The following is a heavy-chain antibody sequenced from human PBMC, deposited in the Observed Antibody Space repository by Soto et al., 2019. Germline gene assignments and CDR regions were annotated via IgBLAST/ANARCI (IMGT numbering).Heavy chain of an antibody. D-gene: IGHD3-3*01. J-gene: IGHJ6*02. CDR1: GFSFSSYE. CDR3: ARSSTVLDYYYGMDV. CDR2: ISSSGSTI. Sequence: GGSLRLSCAASGFSFSSYEMNWVLQSPVKVLEWVSYISSSGSTIYYADSVKGRFTISRDNAKNSLYLQMNSLRAEDTAVYYCARSSTVLDYYYGMDVWGQGTTVTVSS. V-gene: IGHV3-48*03.